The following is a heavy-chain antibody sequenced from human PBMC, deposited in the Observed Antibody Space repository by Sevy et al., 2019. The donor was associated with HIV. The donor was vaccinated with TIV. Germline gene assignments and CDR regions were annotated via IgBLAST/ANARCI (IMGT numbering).Heavy chain of an antibody. J-gene: IGHJ5*02. Sequence: GGSLRLSCAASGFTFSTYWMTWVRRAPGKGVEWVANIKEDGSEKYYVDSVKGRFTISRDNAKNSLYLQMNSLRAEDTAVYYCARDQGCSSTSCSNWCDPWGQGTLVTVSS. V-gene: IGHV3-7*01. CDR3: ARDQGCSSTSCSNWCDP. D-gene: IGHD2-2*01. CDR2: IKEDGSEK. CDR1: GFTFSTYW.